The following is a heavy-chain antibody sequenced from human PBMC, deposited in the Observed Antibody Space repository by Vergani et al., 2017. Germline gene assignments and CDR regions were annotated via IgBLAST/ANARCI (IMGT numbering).Heavy chain of an antibody. CDR1: GGTFSSYA. V-gene: IGHV1-69*01. CDR3: AGGDIVVVPAAGYNWFDP. Sequence: QVQLVQSGAEVKKPGSSVKVSCKASGGTFSSYAISWVRQAPGQGLEWMGGIIPIFGTANYAQKFQGRVTITADESTSTAYMELSSLRSEDTAVYYWAGGDIVVVPAAGYNWFDPWGQGTLVTVSS. CDR2: IIPIFGTA. J-gene: IGHJ5*02. D-gene: IGHD2-2*01.